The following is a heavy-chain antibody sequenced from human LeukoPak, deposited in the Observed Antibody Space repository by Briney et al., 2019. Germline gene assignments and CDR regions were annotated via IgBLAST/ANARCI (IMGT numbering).Heavy chain of an antibody. Sequence: PSETLSLTCTVSGGSISSYYWSWIRQPPGKGLEWIGYIYYSGSTNYNPSLKSRVTISVDTSKNQFSLKLSSVTAADTAVYYCARLITYYDSSRYYEGDAFDIWGQGTMVTVSS. D-gene: IGHD3-22*01. CDR2: IYYSGST. V-gene: IGHV4-59*01. CDR1: GGSISSYY. CDR3: ARLITYYDSSRYYEGDAFDI. J-gene: IGHJ3*02.